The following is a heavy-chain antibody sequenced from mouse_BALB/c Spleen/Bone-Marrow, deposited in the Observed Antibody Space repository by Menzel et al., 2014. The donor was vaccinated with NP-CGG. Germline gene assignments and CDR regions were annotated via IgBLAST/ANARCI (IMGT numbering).Heavy chain of an antibody. CDR3: SRVGCWGNVDY. D-gene: IGHD2-1*01. Sequence: EVKLMESGSGLVQPRGSLKLSCAASGFDFSRYWMSWVRQAPGKGLEWIRVINPESSTRTYTQSLKDKFIFSGDNDKKARYLHKSKVRAEDTALYYCSRVGCWGNVDYWGQGTTLTVSS. V-gene: IGHV4-1*02. CDR2: INPESSTR. CDR1: GFDFSRYW. J-gene: IGHJ2*01.